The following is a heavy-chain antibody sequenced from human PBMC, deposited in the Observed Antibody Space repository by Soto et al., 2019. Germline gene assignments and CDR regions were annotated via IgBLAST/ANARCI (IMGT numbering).Heavy chain of an antibody. CDR2: INPNNIGAT. V-gene: IGHV1-2*02. CDR1: GYTFSGHF. Sequence: QVQLVQSGAEVRKPGASVKVSCKASGYTFSGHFMHWVRQAPGRRLEWMGWINPNNIGATNYAQMIQGRITITSDTTINTVYMELSTLRSDDTAVYYCARRGFCTTTTCRAFDYWGQGTLVTVSS. J-gene: IGHJ4*02. CDR3: ARRGFCTTTTCRAFDY. D-gene: IGHD2-2*01.